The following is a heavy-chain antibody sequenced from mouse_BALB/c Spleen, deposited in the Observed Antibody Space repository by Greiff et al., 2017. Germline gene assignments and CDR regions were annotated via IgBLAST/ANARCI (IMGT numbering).Heavy chain of an antibody. D-gene: IGHD2-4*01. CDR2: INSNGGST. CDR1: GFTFSSYG. J-gene: IGHJ3*01. CDR3: ARERGYYDYDGPWFAY. V-gene: IGHV5-6-3*01. Sequence: EVKVVESGGGLVQPGGSLKLSCAASGFTFSSYGMSWVRQTPDKRLELVATINSNGGSTYYPDSVKGRFTISRDNAKNTLYLQMSSLKSEDTAMYYCARERGYYDYDGPWFAYWGQGTLVTVSA.